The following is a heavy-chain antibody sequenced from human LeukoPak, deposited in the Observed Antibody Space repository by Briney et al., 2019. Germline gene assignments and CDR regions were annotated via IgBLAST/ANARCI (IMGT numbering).Heavy chain of an antibody. V-gene: IGHV3-23*01. CDR3: AKPIPGYDFWSGYWLFDY. CDR1: GFTFDDYA. Sequence: GGSLRLSCAASGFTFDDYAMHWVRQAPGKGLEWVSAISGSGGSTYYADSVKGRFTISRDNSKNTLYLQMNSLRAEDTAVYYCAKPIPGYDFWSGYWLFDYWGQGTLVTVSS. D-gene: IGHD3-3*01. CDR2: ISGSGGST. J-gene: IGHJ4*02.